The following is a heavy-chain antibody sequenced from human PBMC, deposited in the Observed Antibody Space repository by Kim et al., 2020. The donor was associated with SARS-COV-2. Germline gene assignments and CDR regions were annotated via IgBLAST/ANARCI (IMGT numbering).Heavy chain of an antibody. CDR1: GGSISSSSYY. D-gene: IGHD3-10*01. J-gene: IGHJ5*02. V-gene: IGHV4-39*01. CDR2: IYYSGST. CDR3: ARHRGYGSGSNWVDP. Sequence: SETLSLTCTVFGGSISSSSYYWGWIRQPPGKGLEWIGSIYYSGSTYYNPSLKSRVTISVDTSKNQFSLKLSSVTAADTAVYYCARHRGYGSGSNWVDPWG.